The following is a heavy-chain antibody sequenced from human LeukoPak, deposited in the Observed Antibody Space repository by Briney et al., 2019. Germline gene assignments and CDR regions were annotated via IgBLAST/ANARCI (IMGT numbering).Heavy chain of an antibody. CDR1: GFTFSSYG. CDR3: ARVGSSSWYGGY. CDR2: ISSSSSYI. V-gene: IGHV3-21*01. Sequence: GGSLRLSCAASGFTFSSYGMHWVRQAPGKGLEWVSSISSSSSYIYYADSVKGRFTISRDNAKNSLYLQMNSLRAEDTAVYYCARVGSSSWYGGYWGQGTLVTVSS. D-gene: IGHD6-13*01. J-gene: IGHJ4*02.